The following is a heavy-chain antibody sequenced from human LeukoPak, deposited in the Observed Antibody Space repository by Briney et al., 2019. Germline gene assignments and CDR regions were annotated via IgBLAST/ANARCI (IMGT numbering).Heavy chain of an antibody. V-gene: IGHV4-61*02. D-gene: IGHD2-15*01. CDR3: ARGIYCSGVSCYRLNWFDP. CDR2: IYTSGST. J-gene: IGHJ5*02. Sequence: SQTLSLTCTVSGGSISSGSYYWGWIPQPAGKGLEWIVRIYTSGSTNYNPSLKSRVTISVDTAKNQFSLRLSSVAAADTAVYYWARGIYCSGVSCYRLNWFDPWGQGTLVTVSS. CDR1: GGSISSGSYY.